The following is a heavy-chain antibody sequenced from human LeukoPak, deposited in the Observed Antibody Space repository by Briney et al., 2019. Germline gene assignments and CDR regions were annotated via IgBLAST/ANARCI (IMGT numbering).Heavy chain of an antibody. J-gene: IGHJ4*02. CDR2: IKQDGSEK. CDR3: AREDVVVPAAIIFDY. V-gene: IGHV3-7*01. D-gene: IGHD2-2*02. CDR1: GFTFSSYW. Sequence: PGGSLRLSCAASGFTFSSYWMSWVRQAPGMGLEWVANIKQDGSEKYYVDSVKGRFTISRDNAKNSLYLQMNSLRAEDTAVYYCAREDVVVPAAIIFDYWGQGTLVTVSS.